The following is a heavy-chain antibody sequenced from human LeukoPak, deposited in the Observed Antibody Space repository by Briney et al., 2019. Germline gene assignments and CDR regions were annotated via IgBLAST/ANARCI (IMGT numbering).Heavy chain of an antibody. CDR1: GYTFTSYD. CDR3: ARGRYDILSYYYMDV. CDR2: MNPNSGNT. J-gene: IGHJ6*03. V-gene: IGHV1-8*03. D-gene: IGHD3-9*01. Sequence: GASVKVSCKASGYTFTSYDINWVRQATGQGLEWMGWMNPNSGNTGYAQKFQGRVTITRNTSISTAYMELSSLRSEDTAVYYCARGRYDILSYYYMDVWAKGPRSPSP.